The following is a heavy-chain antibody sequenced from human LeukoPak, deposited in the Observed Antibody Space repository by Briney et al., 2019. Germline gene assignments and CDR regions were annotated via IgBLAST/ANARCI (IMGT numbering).Heavy chain of an antibody. CDR2: ISGSGGRT. J-gene: IGHJ6*02. CDR3: ARIVTTSPYAMDV. D-gene: IGHD5-12*01. Sequence: PGGSLRLSCAASGXTFSGYAVSWVRQPPGKGLEWVSAISGSGGRTYYADSVKGRFTISRDNAKNSLYLQMNSLRAEDTAVYYCARIVTTSPYAMDVWGQGTTVTVSS. V-gene: IGHV3-23*01. CDR1: GXTFSGYA.